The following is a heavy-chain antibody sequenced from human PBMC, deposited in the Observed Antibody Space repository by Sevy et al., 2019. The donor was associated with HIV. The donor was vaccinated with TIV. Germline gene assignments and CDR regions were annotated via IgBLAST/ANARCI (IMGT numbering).Heavy chain of an antibody. V-gene: IGHV3-30-3*01. CDR1: GFTFFAYT. Sequence: GGSLRLSCAASGFTFFAYTMHWVRQAPGKGLEGVALISYDINNKYYADSVKGRFTISRDNSTKTLYLQMNSLRPEDTAVYYCARDLASSGNGLDVWGQGTTVTVSS. J-gene: IGHJ6*02. CDR2: ISYDINNK. CDR3: ARDLASSGNGLDV. D-gene: IGHD3-3*02.